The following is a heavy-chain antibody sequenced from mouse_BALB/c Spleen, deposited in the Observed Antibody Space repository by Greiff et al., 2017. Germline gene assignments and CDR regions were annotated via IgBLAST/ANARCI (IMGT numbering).Heavy chain of an antibody. Sequence: QVQLQQSGPGLVQPSQRLSIPCTVSGFSLTSYGVHWVRQSPGKGLEWLGVIWRGGSTDYNAAFISRLSISKDNSKSQVFFKMNSLQANDTAIYYCARNPCYGNYVFDYWGQGTTLTDSA. CDR2: IWRGGST. D-gene: IGHD2-10*01. V-gene: IGHV2-2*02. J-gene: IGHJ2*01. CDR1: GFSLTSYG. CDR3: ARNPCYGNYVFDY.